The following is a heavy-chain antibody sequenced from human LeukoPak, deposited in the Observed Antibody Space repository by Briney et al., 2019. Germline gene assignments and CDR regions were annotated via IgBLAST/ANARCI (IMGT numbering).Heavy chain of an antibody. CDR3: ACNYYDSSGYYADAFDI. J-gene: IGHJ3*02. CDR2: INHSGST. Sequence: SETLSLTCAVYGGSFSGYYWSWIRQPPGKGLEWIGEINHSGSTNYNPSLKSRVTISVDTSKNQFSLKLSSVTAADTAVYYCACNYYDSSGYYADAFDIWGQGTMVTVSS. D-gene: IGHD3-22*01. CDR1: GGSFSGYY. V-gene: IGHV4-34*01.